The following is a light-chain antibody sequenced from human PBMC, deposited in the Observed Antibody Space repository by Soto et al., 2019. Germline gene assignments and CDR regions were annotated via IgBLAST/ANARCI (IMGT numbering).Light chain of an antibody. Sequence: QSALTQPASLSGSPGQSITISCTGTSSDIGAYDYVSWFQQHPGKAPKLLIYKNSQRPSGVPDRFSGSKSATAASLTVSGLRSDDEADYYCAAWDDSLSAWVFGGGTKLTVL. CDR3: AAWDDSLSAWV. CDR1: SSDIGAYDY. V-gene: IGLV2-8*01. CDR2: KNS. J-gene: IGLJ3*02.